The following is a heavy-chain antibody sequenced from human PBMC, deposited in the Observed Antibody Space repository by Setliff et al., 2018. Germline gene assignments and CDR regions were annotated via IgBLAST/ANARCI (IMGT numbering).Heavy chain of an antibody. CDR1: GDTFSSYA. CDR2: IIPIFGTA. CDR3: ARFGGSCSSSSCYASDL. J-gene: IGHJ3*01. Sequence: SVKVSCKASGDTFSSYAINWVRQAPGQGLEWMGGIIPIFGTANYAQKFQGRLTITTVGSTSTAYMELSSLRSEDTAVYYCARFGGSCSSSSCYASDLWGQGTMVTVSS. D-gene: IGHD2-2*01. V-gene: IGHV1-69*05.